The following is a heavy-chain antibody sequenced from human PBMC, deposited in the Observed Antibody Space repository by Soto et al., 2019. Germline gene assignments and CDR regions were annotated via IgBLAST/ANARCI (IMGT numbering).Heavy chain of an antibody. J-gene: IGHJ5*02. CDR2: IRDTGSSR. D-gene: IGHD2-2*03. CDR3: SRDGPCLEGRWINLDL. CDR1: GFSLSSYK. V-gene: IGHV3-48*03. Sequence: GGSLRLSCAASGFSLSSYKMNWVRHAPGQGREWIAYIRDTGSSRDYTDTVNVRCPISRDNAKYSLYLQMNSLRADDTGLYDCSRDGPCLEGRWINLDLWGQGTLVTVSS.